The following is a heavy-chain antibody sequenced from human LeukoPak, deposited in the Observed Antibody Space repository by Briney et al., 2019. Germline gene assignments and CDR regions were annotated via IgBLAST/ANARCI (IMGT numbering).Heavy chain of an antibody. V-gene: IGHV3-74*01. Sequence: GGSLRLSCGASGFTISSYWMHWVRHAPGKGLVWISRINSDGSTTSYADSVKGRFTISRDNAKNTLYLQMNSLRAEDTAVYYCARGNYYGQDYWGQGTLVTVSS. CDR2: INSDGSTT. CDR3: ARGNYYGQDY. CDR1: GFTISSYW. D-gene: IGHD3-10*01. J-gene: IGHJ4*02.